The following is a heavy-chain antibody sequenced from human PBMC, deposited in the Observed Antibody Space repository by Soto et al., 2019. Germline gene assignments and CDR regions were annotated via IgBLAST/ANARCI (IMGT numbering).Heavy chain of an antibody. J-gene: IGHJ4*02. V-gene: IGHV1-3*01. CDR1: GDPFPNYG. D-gene: IGHD3-10*01. CDR2: INAGEGYT. Sequence: ASVKVSCKASGDPFPNYGIHWVRPAPGEWRELGGWINAGEGYTRYSHKFQGRVTITSDQSSNTAYMELSSLKSEDTAVYYWASIVRGLSNCEVAQRQYYWAQGSLDTVSS. CDR3: ASIVRGLSNCEVAQRQYY.